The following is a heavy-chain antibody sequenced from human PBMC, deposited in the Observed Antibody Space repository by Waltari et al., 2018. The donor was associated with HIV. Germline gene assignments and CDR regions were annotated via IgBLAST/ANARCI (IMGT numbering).Heavy chain of an antibody. Sequence: QVQLQQWGAGLLKPSETLSLTCAVYGGSFSGYYWSWIRQPPGKGLEWIGEINHSGSTNYNPSLKSRVTISVDTSKNQFSLKLSSVTAADTAVYYCARVLAYDILTGYRNPYFDYWGQGTLVTVSS. V-gene: IGHV4-34*01. CDR2: INHSGST. CDR3: ARVLAYDILTGYRNPYFDY. J-gene: IGHJ4*02. CDR1: GGSFSGYY. D-gene: IGHD3-9*01.